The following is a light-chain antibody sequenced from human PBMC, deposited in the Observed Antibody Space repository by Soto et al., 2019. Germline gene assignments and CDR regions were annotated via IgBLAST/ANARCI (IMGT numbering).Light chain of an antibody. CDR3: QSSDNTLTGVI. CDR1: SSNIGAGFD. J-gene: IGLJ2*01. V-gene: IGLV1-40*01. Sequence: QSVLTQPPSVSGAPGQRVTISCTGSSSNIGAGFDVQWYQQLPGTAPKLLIYANRNRPSGVPDRFSGSKSGTSSSLAITGLQAEDEADYYCQSSDNTLTGVIFGGGTKLTVL. CDR2: ANR.